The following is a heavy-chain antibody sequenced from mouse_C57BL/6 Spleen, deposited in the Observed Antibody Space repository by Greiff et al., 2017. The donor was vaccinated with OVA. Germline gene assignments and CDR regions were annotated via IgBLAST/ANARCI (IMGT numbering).Heavy chain of an antibody. Sequence: DAGGGLVQPKGSLKLSCAASGFSFNTYAMNWVRQAPGKGLEWVARIRSKSNNYATYYADSVKDRFTISRDDSESMLYLQMNNLKTEDTAMYYCVRHEVGMYDGDAMDYWGQGTSVTVSS. J-gene: IGHJ4*01. V-gene: IGHV10-1*01. CDR2: IRSKSNNYAT. D-gene: IGHD2-14*01. CDR3: VRHEVGMYDGDAMDY. CDR1: GFSFNTYA.